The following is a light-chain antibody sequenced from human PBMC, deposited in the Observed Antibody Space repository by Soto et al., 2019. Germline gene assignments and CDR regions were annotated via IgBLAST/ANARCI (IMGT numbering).Light chain of an antibody. CDR3: LQHKDYPYT. V-gene: IGKV1-17*01. CDR1: QDIRSD. CDR2: AAS. J-gene: IGKJ2*01. Sequence: DIQMTQSPSSLSASVGDRVTITCLASQDIRSDLGWYQQKPGKAPKRLIYAASRLQSGVPSRFSAGGSGTEFILTISSLQPEDFATYYCLQHKDYPYTFGQGTKVDIK.